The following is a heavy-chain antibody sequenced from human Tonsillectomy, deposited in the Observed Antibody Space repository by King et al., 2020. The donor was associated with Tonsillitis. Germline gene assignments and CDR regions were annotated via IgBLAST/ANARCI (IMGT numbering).Heavy chain of an antibody. J-gene: IGHJ4*02. Sequence: EVQLVESGGGLVQPGGSLRVSCAASGFTVSSNYMTWVRQVPGKGLEWVSTIYSGGNTYYADSVKGRFTISTDNSKNTLYLQMNSLRAEDTAVYYCAGANYFVSGNYHGWIDYWGRGTLVTVSS. CDR1: GFTVSSNY. CDR2: IYSGGNT. D-gene: IGHD3-10*01. V-gene: IGHV3-66*01. CDR3: AGANYFVSGNYHGWIDY.